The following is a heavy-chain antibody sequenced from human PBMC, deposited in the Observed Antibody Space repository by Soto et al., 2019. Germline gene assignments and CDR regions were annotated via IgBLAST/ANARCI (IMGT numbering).Heavy chain of an antibody. CDR3: AKNPGYYYDSTGYHFDY. J-gene: IGHJ4*02. V-gene: IGHV3-48*02. D-gene: IGHD3-22*01. CDR1: GLTFTSYS. Sequence: GGSLRLSCAASGLTFTSYSMNWVRQAPGKGLEWVSFISSSSSTIYYADSVKGRFTISRDNAKNSLYLQMNSLRDEDTAVYYCAKNPGYYYDSTGYHFDYWGQGTQVTVSS. CDR2: ISSSSSTI.